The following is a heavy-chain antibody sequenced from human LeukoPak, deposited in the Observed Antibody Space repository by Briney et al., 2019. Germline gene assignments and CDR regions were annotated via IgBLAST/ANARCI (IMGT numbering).Heavy chain of an antibody. CDR3: ARGAGGTMAVPHD. CDR1: GFTFSSYA. J-gene: IGHJ4*02. CDR2: ISYDGSNK. D-gene: IGHD4/OR15-4a*01. Sequence: GGSLRLSCAASGFTFSSYAMHWVRQAPGKGLEWVAVISYDGSNKYYADSVKGRFTISRDNSKNTLYLQMNNLRAEDTAVYYCARGAGGTMAVPHDWGQGTLVTVSS. V-gene: IGHV3-30*14.